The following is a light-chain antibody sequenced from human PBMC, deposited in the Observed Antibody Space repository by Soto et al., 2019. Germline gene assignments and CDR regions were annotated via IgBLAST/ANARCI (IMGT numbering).Light chain of an antibody. CDR2: GTS. Sequence: EIVLTQSPGTLSLSPGERATLSCRASQSVPRSYLAWYQQKPGQAPRLLIYGTSSRATGIPDRFSGSGSGTDFTLTISRLEPEDFATYYCQQTFATPLQVGNSFSHTFGQGTKVDI. J-gene: IGKJ2*01. V-gene: IGKV3-20*01. CDR3: QQTFATPLQVGNSFSHT. CDR1: QSVPRSY.